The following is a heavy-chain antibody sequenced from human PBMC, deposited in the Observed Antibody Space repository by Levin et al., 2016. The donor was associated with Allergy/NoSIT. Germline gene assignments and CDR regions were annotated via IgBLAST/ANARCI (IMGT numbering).Heavy chain of an antibody. CDR2: IYSGGST. J-gene: IGHJ4*02. V-gene: IGHV3-66*01. CDR1: GFTFSSYA. D-gene: IGHD2-2*01. CDR3: AREFCSSTSCSYFDY. Sequence: GESLKISCAASGFTFSSYAMHWVRQAPGKGLEWVSVIYSGGSTYYADSVKGRFTISRDNSKNTLYLQINSLRAEDTAVYYCAREFCSSTSCSYFDYWGQGTLVTVSS.